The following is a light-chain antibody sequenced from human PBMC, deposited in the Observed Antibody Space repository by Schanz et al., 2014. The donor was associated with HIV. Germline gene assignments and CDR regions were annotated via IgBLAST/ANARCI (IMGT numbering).Light chain of an antibody. J-gene: IGKJ2*02. V-gene: IGKV1-5*03. CDR2: KAS. Sequence: DIQMAQSPSTLSASVGDRVTLTCRASHSITYPLAWSQQKPGKAPMLLIYKASNLEVGVPSRFSGRGYGTEFTLTISSLQPDDIATYYCLQDYDYPGTCGQGTTLESK. CDR3: LQDYDYPGT. CDR1: HSITYP.